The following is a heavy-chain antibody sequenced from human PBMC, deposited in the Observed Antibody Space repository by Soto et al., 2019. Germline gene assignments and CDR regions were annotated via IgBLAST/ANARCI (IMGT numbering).Heavy chain of an antibody. CDR2: ISYDGSNK. J-gene: IGHJ4*02. CDR1: GFTFSSYG. V-gene: IGHV3-30*18. Sequence: PGGSLRLSCAASGFTFSSYGMHWVRQAPCKGLEWVAVISYDGSNKYYADSVKGRFTISRDNSKNTLYLQMNSLRAEDTAVYYCAKDLAPSANIVATEGQDYWAQGTLVTVSS. CDR3: AKDLAPSANIVATEGQDY. D-gene: IGHD5-12*01.